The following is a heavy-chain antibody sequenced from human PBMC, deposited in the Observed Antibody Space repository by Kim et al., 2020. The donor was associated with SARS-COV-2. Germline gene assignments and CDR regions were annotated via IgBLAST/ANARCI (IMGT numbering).Heavy chain of an antibody. CDR1: GYTFTGYY. CDR3: AREGAARGSSWEDYYYGMDV. J-gene: IGHJ6*02. Sequence: ASVKVSCKASGYTFTGYYMHWVRQAPGQGLEWMGWINPNSGGTNYAQKFQGRVTMTRDTSISTAYMELSRLRSDDTAVYYCAREGAARGSSWEDYYYGMDVWGQGTTVTVSS. V-gene: IGHV1-2*02. D-gene: IGHD6-13*01. CDR2: INPNSGGT.